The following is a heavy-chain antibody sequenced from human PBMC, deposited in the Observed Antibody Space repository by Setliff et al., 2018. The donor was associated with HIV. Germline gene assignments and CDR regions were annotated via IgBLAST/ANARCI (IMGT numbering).Heavy chain of an antibody. D-gene: IGHD3-22*01. V-gene: IGHV1-46*01. CDR1: GYTFTSYY. Sequence: ASVKVSCKTSGYTFTSYYMHWIRQAPGQGLEWMGMIDPMMGITTNAQKLQGRVTMTRDTSASTVYMNLRSLKSEDTAVYYCASGPLVYYDSPGAFDIWGQGTMVTVSS. CDR2: IDPMMGIT. CDR3: ASGPLVYYDSPGAFDI. J-gene: IGHJ3*02.